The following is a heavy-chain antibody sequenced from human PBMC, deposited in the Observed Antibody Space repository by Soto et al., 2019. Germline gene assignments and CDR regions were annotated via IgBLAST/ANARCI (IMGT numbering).Heavy chain of an antibody. V-gene: IGHV4-59*01. CDR1: GGSISSYY. CDR2: IYYSGST. D-gene: IGHD5-12*01. Sequence: SETPLTCTVSGGSISSYYWSWIRQPPGKGLEWIGYIYYSGSTNYNPSLKSRVTISVDTSKNQFSLKLSSVTAADTAVYYCARVSGYDVSWFDPWGQGTLVTVSS. CDR3: ARVSGYDVSWFDP. J-gene: IGHJ5*02.